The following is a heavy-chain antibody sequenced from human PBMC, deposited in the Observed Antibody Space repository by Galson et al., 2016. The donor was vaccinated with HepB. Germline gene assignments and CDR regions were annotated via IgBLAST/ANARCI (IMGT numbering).Heavy chain of an antibody. CDR2: ISGSGGST. J-gene: IGHJ4*02. CDR1: GFTFSTYA. Sequence: SLRLSCAASGFTFSTYAMSWLRQAPGKGLEWVSAISGSGGSTYYEDSVEGRFAISRDNSKNTLYLQMNSLRAEDTAIYYCAATPATPADFVVVPTAPLDYWGQGTLVTVSS. D-gene: IGHD2-2*01. V-gene: IGHV3-23*01. CDR3: AATPATPADFVVVPTAPLDY.